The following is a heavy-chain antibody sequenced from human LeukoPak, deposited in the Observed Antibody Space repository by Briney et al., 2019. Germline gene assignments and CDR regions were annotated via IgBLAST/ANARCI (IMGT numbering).Heavy chain of an antibody. CDR1: GLSLSSNY. D-gene: IGHD1-26*01. J-gene: IGHJ4*02. CDR2: LYSDGTT. Sequence: GGSLRLSCAASGLSLSSNYMAWVRQAPGKGPDWVSILYSDGTTHYAGSVRGRFTISRDNSKNTLYLQMYSMRTGDTAVYYCARVNILGGSSDHFDYWGQGTLVTVSS. CDR3: ARVNILGGSSDHFDY. V-gene: IGHV3-66*01.